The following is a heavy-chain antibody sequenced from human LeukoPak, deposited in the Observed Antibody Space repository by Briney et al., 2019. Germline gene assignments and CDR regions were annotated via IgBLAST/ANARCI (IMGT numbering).Heavy chain of an antibody. CDR1: GFTFSSYA. D-gene: IGHD3-10*01. Sequence: PGRSLRLSCAASGFTFSSYAMHWVRQAPGKGLEWVAVISYDGSNKYYADSVKGRFTISRDNSKNTLYLQMNSLRAEDTAVYYCARDIRGLNWFDPWGQGTLVTVSS. CDR2: ISYDGSNK. CDR3: ARDIRGLNWFDP. V-gene: IGHV3-30*04. J-gene: IGHJ5*02.